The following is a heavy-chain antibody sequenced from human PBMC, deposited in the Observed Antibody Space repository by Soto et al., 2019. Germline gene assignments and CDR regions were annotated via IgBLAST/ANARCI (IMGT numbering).Heavy chain of an antibody. J-gene: IGHJ4*02. CDR2: ISGSGGST. D-gene: IGHD6-19*01. CDR1: GFTFSSYA. Sequence: EVQLLESGGGLVQLGGSLRLSCAASGFTFSSYAMSWVRQAPGKGLEWVSAISGSGGSTYYADSVKGRFTISRDNSKNTLYLQMNSLRAVDTAVYYCARRSSGWYFDYWGQGTLVTVSS. V-gene: IGHV3-23*01. CDR3: ARRSSGWYFDY.